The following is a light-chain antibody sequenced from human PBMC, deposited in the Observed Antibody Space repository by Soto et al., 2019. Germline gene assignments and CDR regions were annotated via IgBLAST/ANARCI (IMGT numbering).Light chain of an antibody. CDR2: GAS. CDR1: QSVTSDY. CDR3: QQYTNTNNPWM. V-gene: IGKV3-20*01. Sequence: EIVLTQSPATLSLSPGERATLSCRASQSVTSDYLAWYRQKPGQAPRLLIYGASSRATGIPDRFSGSGSGTEFTLIISGLQPDDSATYYCQQYTNTNNPWMFGQGTKVDIK. J-gene: IGKJ1*01.